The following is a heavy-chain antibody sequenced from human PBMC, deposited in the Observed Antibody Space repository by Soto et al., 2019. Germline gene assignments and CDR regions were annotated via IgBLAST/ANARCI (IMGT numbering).Heavy chain of an antibody. J-gene: IGHJ2*01. CDR2: ISYDGSNK. V-gene: IGHV3-30*18. CDR3: AKDPYSYGYEGWYFAL. Sequence: QVQLVESGGGVVQPGRSLRLSCAASGFTFSSYGMHWVRQAPGKGLEWVAVISYDGSNKYYADSVKGRFTISRDNSKNTVNLQMNSLRAEDTAVYYCAKDPYSYGYEGWYFALWGRGTLVTVSS. D-gene: IGHD5-18*01. CDR1: GFTFSSYG.